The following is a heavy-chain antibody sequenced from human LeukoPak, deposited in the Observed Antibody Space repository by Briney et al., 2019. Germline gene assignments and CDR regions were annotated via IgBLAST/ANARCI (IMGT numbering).Heavy chain of an antibody. Sequence: ASVKVSCKASGYTFTGYYMHWVRQATGQGLEWMGWINPNSGDTNYAQKFQGRVTMTRDTSISTAYMELSRLRSDDTAVYYCARAGGYCTNGVCYTYNWFDPWGQGTLVTVSP. CDR2: INPNSGDT. CDR1: GYTFTGYY. D-gene: IGHD2-8*01. J-gene: IGHJ5*02. V-gene: IGHV1-2*02. CDR3: ARAGGYCTNGVCYTYNWFDP.